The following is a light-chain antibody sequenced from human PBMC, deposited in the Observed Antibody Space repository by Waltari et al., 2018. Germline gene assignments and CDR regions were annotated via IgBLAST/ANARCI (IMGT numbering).Light chain of an antibody. V-gene: IGLV3-21*03. J-gene: IGLJ2*01. CDR1: NIGSKS. CDR2: DES. CDR3: QVWDSSSVV. Sequence: SYVLTQPPSVSVAPGKTARITCGGNNIGSKSVHWYRQKPGQAPGLVVYDESDRPSGIPERFSGSNSGNTATLTISRVEAGDEADYYCQVWDSSSVVFGGGTKLTVL.